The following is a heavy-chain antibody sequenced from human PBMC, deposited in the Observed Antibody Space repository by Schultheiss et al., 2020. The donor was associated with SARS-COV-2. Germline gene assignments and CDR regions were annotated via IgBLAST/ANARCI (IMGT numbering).Heavy chain of an antibody. V-gene: IGHV1-18*01. CDR1: GYSFVSYG. CDR2: ISAYNGDT. J-gene: IGHJ5*02. Sequence: ASVKVSCKTSGYSFVSYGINWVRQAPGQGLEWMGWISAYNGDTSYAQKFQGRVTMTRDTSTRTAYLELSSLRSEDTAVYYCASGSNWFDPWGQGTLVTVSS. CDR3: ASGSNWFDP.